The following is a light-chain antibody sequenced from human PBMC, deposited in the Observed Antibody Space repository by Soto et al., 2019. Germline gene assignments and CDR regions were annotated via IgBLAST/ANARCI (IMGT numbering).Light chain of an antibody. CDR1: QRIGDS. V-gene: IGKV1-5*01. Sequence: DIQMAQSPSTLSASVGDRVTIPCRASQRIGDSLAWYQQKPGKAPYLLISDVSSLERGVPSRFSGSGSGTAFTLTISSMQPDDFATFYCQQYNGYSRTFGQGTKVDIK. CDR3: QQYNGYSRT. J-gene: IGKJ1*01. CDR2: DVS.